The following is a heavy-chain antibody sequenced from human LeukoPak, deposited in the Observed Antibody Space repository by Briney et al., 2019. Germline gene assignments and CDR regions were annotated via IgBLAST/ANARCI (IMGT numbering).Heavy chain of an antibody. CDR1: GFTFSTYA. CDR2: TTNGGTA. V-gene: IGHV3-23*01. CDR3: AKDSSSSSWYGVFDS. J-gene: IGHJ4*02. D-gene: IGHD6-13*01. Sequence: GGSLRLSCTASGFTFSTYAMSWVRQAPGKGLEWVSATTNGGTAYYADSVKGRFTISRDNSRNTLYLQMNSLRAEDTAVHYCAKDSSSSSWYGVFDSWGQGTLVTVSS.